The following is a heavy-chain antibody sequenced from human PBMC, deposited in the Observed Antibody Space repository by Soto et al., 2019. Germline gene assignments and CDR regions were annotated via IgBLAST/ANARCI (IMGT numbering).Heavy chain of an antibody. CDR3: AKGPRYNWNRGYFDL. Sequence: EVQLLESGGGLVQPGGSLRLSCVASGFTFDNYAMSWVRQAPGKGLEWVSLISGSGCSSYNADSVKGRFTISRDNSRNTIYLPMNSLRAGDTALLYWAKGPRYNWNRGYFDLWGHGPLVNVFS. CDR1: GFTFDNYA. D-gene: IGHD1-20*01. V-gene: IGHV3-23*01. CDR2: ISGSGCSS. J-gene: IGHJ2*01.